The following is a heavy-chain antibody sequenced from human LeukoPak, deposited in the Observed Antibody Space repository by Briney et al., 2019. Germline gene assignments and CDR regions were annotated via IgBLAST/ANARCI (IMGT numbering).Heavy chain of an antibody. CDR2: INPSGGST. D-gene: IGHD3-22*01. J-gene: IGHJ4*02. CDR3: ARTYYYDSSGYSAFDY. V-gene: IGHV1-46*01. CDR1: GYTFTSYY. Sequence: GASVKVSSKASGYTFTSYYIHWVRQAPGQGLEWMGIINPSGGSTSYAQKFQGRVTMTRDTSTSIVYMELSSLRSEDTAVYYCARTYYYDSSGYSAFDYWGQGTLVTVSS.